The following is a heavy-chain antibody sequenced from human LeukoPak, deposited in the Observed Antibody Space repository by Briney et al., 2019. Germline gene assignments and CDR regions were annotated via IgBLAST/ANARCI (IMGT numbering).Heavy chain of an antibody. CDR3: AGGPPEDTSSGY. J-gene: IGHJ4*02. CDR1: GYSFTTYD. Sequence: ASVKVSCKASGYSFTTYDINRVRQAPGQGLEWMGWMRPKKSDTGYARKFQDRVTLTWNISTDTAYMELNSLTAEDTAVYFCAGGPPEDTSSGYWGQGTLVTVSS. D-gene: IGHD3-22*01. V-gene: IGHV1-8*01. CDR2: MRPKKSDT.